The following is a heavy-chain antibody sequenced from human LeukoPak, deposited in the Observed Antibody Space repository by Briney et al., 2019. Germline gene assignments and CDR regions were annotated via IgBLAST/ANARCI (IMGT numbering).Heavy chain of an antibody. CDR1: GFTFSSYG. J-gene: IGHJ5*02. CDR2: IRYDGSNK. CDR3: ARININHILIDWFDP. D-gene: IGHD3-3*02. V-gene: IGHV3-30*02. Sequence: GGSLRLSCAASGFTFSSYGMHWVRQAPGKGLEWVAFIRYDGSNKYYADSVKGRFTISRDNSKNTLYLQMNSLRAEDTAVYYCARININHILIDWFDPWGQGTLVTVSS.